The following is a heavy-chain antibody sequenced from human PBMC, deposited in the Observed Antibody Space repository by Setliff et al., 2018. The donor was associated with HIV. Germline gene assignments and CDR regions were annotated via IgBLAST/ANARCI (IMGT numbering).Heavy chain of an antibody. CDR1: GGSLNDYY. V-gene: IGHV4-34*01. D-gene: IGHD4-17*01. CDR2: INHSGST. CDR3: ARVRDYGGNFFDY. Sequence: PSETLSLTCAVYGGSLNDYYWSWIRLPPGKGLEWIGEINHSGSTNYNPSFKSRVTISVDTSKNQFSLKLTSVTAADTAVYYCARVRDYGGNFFDYWGQGTLVTVS. J-gene: IGHJ4*02.